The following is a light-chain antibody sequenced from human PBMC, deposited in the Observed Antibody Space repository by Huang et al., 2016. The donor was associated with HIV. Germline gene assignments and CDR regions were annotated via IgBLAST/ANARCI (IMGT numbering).Light chain of an antibody. CDR2: CAS. Sequence: EIVMTQSPATLSVSPGERVTLSCRASQSVSSNLAWYQQKPGQAPRLLIYCASTRATGIPARFSGSGSGTEFTLTIGSLQSEDFAVYYCQQYNNWPRTFGQGTKVEIK. CDR3: QQYNNWPRT. CDR1: QSVSSN. V-gene: IGKV3-15*01. J-gene: IGKJ1*01.